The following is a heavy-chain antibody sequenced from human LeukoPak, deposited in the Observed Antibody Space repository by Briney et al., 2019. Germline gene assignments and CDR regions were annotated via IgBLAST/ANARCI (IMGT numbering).Heavy chain of an antibody. CDR2: INGDGSST. CDR3: ARGQTLTF. Sequence: PGGSLRLSCAASGFTFSSYWMHWVRQAPGKGLVWVSRINGDGSSTAYADSVKGRFTISRDNAKNALYLQMNSLRAEDTGVYFCARGQTLTFWGQGTLVTASS. V-gene: IGHV3-74*01. CDR1: GFTFSSYW. J-gene: IGHJ4*02.